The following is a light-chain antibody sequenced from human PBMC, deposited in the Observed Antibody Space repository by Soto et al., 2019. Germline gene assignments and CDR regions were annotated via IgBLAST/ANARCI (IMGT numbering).Light chain of an antibody. CDR3: ETWGSNSRV. J-gene: IGLJ3*02. V-gene: IGLV4-60*03. Sequence: QAVVTQSSSASASLGSSVKLTCTLSTGHSSNIVAWHQQQPGKAPRYLMNLEGSGSYNKGSGVPDRFSGSSSGADRYLTISNLQSEDEADYYCETWGSNSRVFGGGTQLTVL. CDR2: LEGSGSY. CDR1: TGHSSNI.